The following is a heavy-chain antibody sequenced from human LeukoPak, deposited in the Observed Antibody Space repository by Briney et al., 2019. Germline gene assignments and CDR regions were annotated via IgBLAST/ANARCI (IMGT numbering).Heavy chain of an antibody. V-gene: IGHV4-59*08. CDR3: ARLAKYSYAPYYFDY. CDR2: IYYSGST. CDR1: GGSISSYY. D-gene: IGHD5-18*01. J-gene: IGHJ4*02. Sequence: PSETLSLACTVSGGSISSYYWSWIRQPPGKGLEWIGYIYYSGSTNYNPSLKSRVTISVDTSKNQFSLKLSSVTAADTAVYYCARLAKYSYAPYYFDYWGQGTLVTVSS.